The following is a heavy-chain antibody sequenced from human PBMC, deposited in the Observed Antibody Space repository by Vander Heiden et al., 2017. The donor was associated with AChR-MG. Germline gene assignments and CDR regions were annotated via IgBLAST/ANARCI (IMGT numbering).Heavy chain of an antibody. D-gene: IGHD1-7*01. V-gene: IGHV3-15*01. J-gene: IGHJ5*02. CDR3: TTLSLWNYVLET. Sequence: DVHLVESGGGLVKPGGSLRLSCAVSGFTFKDAWMNWVRQAPGKGLELIGRIKSNSDGGITDHAAPVKGRFTISRDDSKNTLYLQMDSLKTEDTGVYYCTTLSLWNYVLETWGQGSLVTVSS. CDR1: GFTFKDAW. CDR2: IKSNSDGGIT.